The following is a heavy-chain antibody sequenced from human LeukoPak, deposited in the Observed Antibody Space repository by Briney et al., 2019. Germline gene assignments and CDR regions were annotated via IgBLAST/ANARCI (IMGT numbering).Heavy chain of an antibody. CDR2: ISSSSSTI. J-gene: IGHJ3*02. CDR3: ARVGTSGYYYDSSGYGPFDI. CDR1: GFTFSSYS. D-gene: IGHD3-22*01. V-gene: IGHV3-48*04. Sequence: GGSLRLSCAASGFTFSSYSMNWVRQAPGKGLEWVSYISSSSSTIYYADSVKGRFTISRDNAKNSLYLQMNSLRAEDTAVYYCARVGTSGYYYDSSGYGPFDIWGQGTMVTVSS.